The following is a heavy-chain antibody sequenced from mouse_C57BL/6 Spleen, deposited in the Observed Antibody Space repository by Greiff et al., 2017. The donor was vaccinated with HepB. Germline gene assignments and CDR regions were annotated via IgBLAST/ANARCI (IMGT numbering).Heavy chain of an antibody. J-gene: IGHJ4*01. V-gene: IGHV1-55*01. D-gene: IGHD1-1*01. CDR3: ARGLYGSIYYYAMDY. CDR2: IYPGSGST. CDR1: GYTFTSYW. Sequence: VQLQQPGAELVKPGASVKMSCKASGYTFTSYWITWVKQRPGQGLEWIGDIYPGSGSTNYNEKFKSKATLTVDTSSSTAYMQLSSLTSEDSAVYYCARGLYGSIYYYAMDYWGQGTSVTVSS.